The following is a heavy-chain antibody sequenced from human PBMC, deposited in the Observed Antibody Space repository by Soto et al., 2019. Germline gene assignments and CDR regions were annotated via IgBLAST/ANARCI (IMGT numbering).Heavy chain of an antibody. CDR1: GFRFSSYW. CDR2: IKEAGSDK. CDR3: ARGSIIMFRGVYTWREPYYGMDV. Sequence: EVQLVESGGGLVQPGGSLRLSCAASGFRFSSYWMTWVRQAPGKGLECVANIKEAGSDKYYVDSVKGRFTISRDNAKNSLYLQMNSLRGEDTAVYYCARGSIIMFRGVYTWREPYYGMDVWGQGSTVTFS. J-gene: IGHJ6*02. V-gene: IGHV3-7*01. D-gene: IGHD3-10*01.